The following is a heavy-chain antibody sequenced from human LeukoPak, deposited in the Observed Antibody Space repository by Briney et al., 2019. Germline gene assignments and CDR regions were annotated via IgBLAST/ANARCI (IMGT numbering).Heavy chain of an antibody. Sequence: PGGSLRLSCAASGFTFSSYGMHWVRQAPDKGLEWVAFIRYDGDNKYYVDSVKGRFTISRDNSKNTLYLQMNSLRAEDTAVYYCAKVVTTHYYDTSGYSDYWGQGTLVTVSS. CDR1: GFTFSSYG. D-gene: IGHD3-22*01. J-gene: IGHJ4*02. V-gene: IGHV3-30*02. CDR3: AKVVTTHYYDTSGYSDY. CDR2: IRYDGDNK.